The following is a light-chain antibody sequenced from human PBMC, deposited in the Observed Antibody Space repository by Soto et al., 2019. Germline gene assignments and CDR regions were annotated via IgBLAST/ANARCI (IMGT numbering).Light chain of an antibody. V-gene: IGLV2-23*02. CDR2: EVN. CDR1: RSDVGGYNF. CDR3: CSYAGGKALV. Sequence: QSALTQSASVSGSPGQSITISCTGTRSDVGGYNFVSWYQQHPGKAPKLMIYEVNKRPSGVSDRFSGSKSGNTASLTISGLQAEDEADYSCCSYAGGKALVFGGGTQLTVL. J-gene: IGLJ2*01.